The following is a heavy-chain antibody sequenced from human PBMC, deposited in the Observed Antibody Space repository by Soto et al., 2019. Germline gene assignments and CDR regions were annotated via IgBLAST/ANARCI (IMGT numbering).Heavy chain of an antibody. J-gene: IGHJ4*02. Sequence: XVSLRLSCAASGFTFSSYSMHGVGQAPGKGLEWVAVISYDGSNKYYADSVKGRFTISRDNSKNTLYLQMNSLRAEDTAVYYCAREFGKYDYDFWSGYCYDYWGQGTLVTVSS. V-gene: IGHV3-30-3*01. CDR2: ISYDGSNK. CDR1: GFTFSSYS. D-gene: IGHD3-3*01. CDR3: AREFGKYDYDFWSGYCYDY.